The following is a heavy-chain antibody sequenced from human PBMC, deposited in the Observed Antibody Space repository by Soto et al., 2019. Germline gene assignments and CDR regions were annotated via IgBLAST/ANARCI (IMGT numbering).Heavy chain of an antibody. J-gene: IGHJ5*02. Sequence: SETLSLTCTVSGGSISSGGYYWSWIRQHPGKGLEWIGCIYYSGSTYYNPSLKSRVTISVDTSKNQFSLKLSSVTAADTAVYYCARTIYDLMVYSSLPNWFDPWGQGTLVTVSS. CDR3: ARTIYDLMVYSSLPNWFDP. CDR2: IYYSGST. D-gene: IGHD2-8*01. V-gene: IGHV4-31*03. CDR1: GGSISSGGYY.